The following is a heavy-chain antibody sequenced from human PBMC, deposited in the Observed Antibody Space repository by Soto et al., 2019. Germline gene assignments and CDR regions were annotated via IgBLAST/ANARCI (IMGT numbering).Heavy chain of an antibody. Sequence: SETLSLTCTVSGGSISSSSYYWGWIRQPPGKGLEWIGSIYYSGSTYYNPSLKSRVTISVDTSKNQFSLKLSSVTAADTAVYYCARLPWYSSGWFQTFDYWGQGTLVTVSS. J-gene: IGHJ4*02. D-gene: IGHD6-19*01. CDR1: GGSISSSSYY. V-gene: IGHV4-39*01. CDR3: ARLPWYSSGWFQTFDY. CDR2: IYYSGST.